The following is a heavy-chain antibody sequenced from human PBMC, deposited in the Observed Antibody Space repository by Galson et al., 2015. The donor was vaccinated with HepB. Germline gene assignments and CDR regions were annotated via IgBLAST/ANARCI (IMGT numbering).Heavy chain of an antibody. CDR3: ARGQNYYDSSGYYYWYFDL. J-gene: IGHJ2*01. D-gene: IGHD3-22*01. CDR1: GGSFSGYY. V-gene: IGHV4-34*01. Sequence: SETLSLTCAVYGGSFSGYYWSWIRQPPGKGLEWIGEVNHSGTTNYIPSLKSRVSISVDTSKNQFSLKLSSVTAADTAVYYCARGQNYYDSSGYYYWYFDLWGRGTLVTVSS. CDR2: VNHSGTT.